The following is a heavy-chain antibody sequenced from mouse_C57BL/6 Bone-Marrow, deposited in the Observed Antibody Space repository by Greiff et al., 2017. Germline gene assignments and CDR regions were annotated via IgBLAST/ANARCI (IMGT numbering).Heavy chain of an antibody. J-gene: IGHJ2*01. CDR3: TRRYYYGNYGDY. V-gene: IGHV1-69*01. CDR1: GYTFTSYW. CDR2: IDPSDSYT. D-gene: IGHD2-1*01. Sequence: QVQLQQPGAELVMPGASVKLSCKASGYTFTSYWMHWVKQRPGQGLEWIGEIDPSDSYTNYNQKFKGKSTLTVDKSSSTAYMQLSSLTSEDSAVYYCTRRYYYGNYGDYWGQGTTLTVSS.